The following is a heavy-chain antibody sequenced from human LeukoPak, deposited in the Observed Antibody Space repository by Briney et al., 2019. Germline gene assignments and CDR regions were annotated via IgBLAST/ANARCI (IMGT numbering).Heavy chain of an antibody. CDR2: LSGSGANT. V-gene: IGHV3-23*01. J-gene: IGHJ4*02. CDR3: AKDVPYYYDSSGIY. Sequence: GGSLRLSCAASGFTFSSYAMSWVRQAPGKGLEWVSALSGSGANTYYADSVKGRFTISRDNSKNTLYLQMNSLRAEDTAVYYCAKDVPYYYDSSGIYWGQGTLVTVSS. D-gene: IGHD3-22*01. CDR1: GFTFSSYA.